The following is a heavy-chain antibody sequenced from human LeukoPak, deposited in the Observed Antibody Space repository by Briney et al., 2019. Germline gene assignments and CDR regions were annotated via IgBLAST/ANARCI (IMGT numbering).Heavy chain of an antibody. V-gene: IGHV4-59*01. CDR1: GASFSGYY. CDR3: ARTTEAHSWRTRYYDYYMDV. CDR2: IYYSGST. J-gene: IGHJ6*03. D-gene: IGHD6-13*01. Sequence: SETLSLTCAVSGASFSGYYWNWIRRFPGKGLEWIGYIYYSGSTNYNPSLKSRVTISVDTSKNQFSLKLSSVTAADTAVYYCARTTEAHSWRTRYYDYYMDVWGKGTTVTVSS.